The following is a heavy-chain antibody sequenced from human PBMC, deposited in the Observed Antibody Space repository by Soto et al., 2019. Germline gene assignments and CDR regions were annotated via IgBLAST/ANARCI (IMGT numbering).Heavy chain of an antibody. J-gene: IGHJ4*02. CDR2: IVGDASSI. V-gene: IGHV3-23*01. CDR1: VFTFRTYA. D-gene: IGHD2-15*01. Sequence: HPGGSLRLSCAAYVFTFRTYAMNWVRQAPGKGLEWVAVIVGDASSIDYADSVKGRFTISRDNSKNILYLQMTSLRVEDTATYFCAKDLRPDGRYDLDYWGQGTLVTVSS. CDR3: AKDLRPDGRYDLDY.